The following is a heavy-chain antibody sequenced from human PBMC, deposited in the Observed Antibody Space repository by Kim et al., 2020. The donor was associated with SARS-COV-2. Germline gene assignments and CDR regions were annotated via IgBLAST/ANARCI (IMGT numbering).Heavy chain of an antibody. D-gene: IGHD3-3*01. CDR3: TKSPFDVFWSGYYFDY. Sequence: GGSLRLSCAASGFTFSNYAVSWVRQTPGKGLEWVSTISGSGGRTYYADSVKGRFTISRDNSKNTLYLQMSGQRAEDTAVYFCTKSPFDVFWSGYYFDYWG. CDR1: GFTFSNYA. V-gene: IGHV3-23*01. J-gene: IGHJ4*01. CDR2: ISGSGGRT.